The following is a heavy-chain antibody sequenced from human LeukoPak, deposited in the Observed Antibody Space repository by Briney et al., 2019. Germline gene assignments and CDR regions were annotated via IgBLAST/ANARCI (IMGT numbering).Heavy chain of an antibody. CDR3: TRATQAGF. J-gene: IGHJ4*02. Sequence: GGSLRLSCTASGFTFGDYGMGWFRQAPGKGLEWVGFIRSKAYGGTAEYAASVEGRFTISRDDSKSIAYLQTNSLKTEDTAVYYCTRATQAGFWGQGTLVTVSS. V-gene: IGHV3-49*03. CDR1: GFTFGDYG. CDR2: IRSKAYGGTA.